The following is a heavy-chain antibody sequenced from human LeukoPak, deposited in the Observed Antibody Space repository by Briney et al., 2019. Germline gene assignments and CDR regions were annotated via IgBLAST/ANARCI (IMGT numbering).Heavy chain of an antibody. Sequence: GGSLRLSCAASGFTFSSYGMHWVRQAPGKGLEWVAFIRYDGSNKYYADSVKGRFTISRDNSKDTLYLQMNSLRAEDTAVYYCAKDPYGDYAYYYYMDVWGKGTTVTISS. V-gene: IGHV3-30*02. CDR2: IRYDGSNK. CDR3: AKDPYGDYAYYYYMDV. D-gene: IGHD4-17*01. J-gene: IGHJ6*03. CDR1: GFTFSSYG.